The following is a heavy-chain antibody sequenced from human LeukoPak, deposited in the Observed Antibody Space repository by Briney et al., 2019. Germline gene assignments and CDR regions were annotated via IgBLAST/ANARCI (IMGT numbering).Heavy chain of an antibody. J-gene: IGHJ4*02. D-gene: IGHD4-11*01. CDR3: ARDKDYNFDY. Sequence: ASVKVSCKASGYTFTDYGISWVRQAPGQGLEWMGWISAYSGNTNYAQEVQGRVTMTTDTSTTTAYMELRSLRSDDTAVYYCARDKDYNFDYWGQGTLVTVSS. V-gene: IGHV1-18*01. CDR1: GYTFTDYG. CDR2: ISAYSGNT.